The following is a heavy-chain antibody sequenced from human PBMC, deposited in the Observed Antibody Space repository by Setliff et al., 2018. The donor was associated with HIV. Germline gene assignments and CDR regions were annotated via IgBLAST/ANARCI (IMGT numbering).Heavy chain of an antibody. Sequence: ASVKVSCKSSGHTLSGYFIHWVRQAPGQGPEWMGWISPHSGATNYAQKFQGRVTLARDASITTAYMELNSLRSDDTAMYYCARDRLYCSRGSCYPNWFDSWGQGTLVTVSS. D-gene: IGHD2-15*01. CDR1: GHTLSGYF. CDR2: ISPHSGAT. V-gene: IGHV1-2*02. CDR3: ARDRLYCSRGSCYPNWFDS. J-gene: IGHJ5*01.